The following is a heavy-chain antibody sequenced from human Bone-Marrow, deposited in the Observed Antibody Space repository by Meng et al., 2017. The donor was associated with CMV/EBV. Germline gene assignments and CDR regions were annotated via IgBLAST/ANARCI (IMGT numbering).Heavy chain of an antibody. CDR2: IYSGGST. Sequence: GESLKISCVSSGFTVTSNYMSWVRQAPGKGLEWVSVIYSGGSTYYADSVKDRFTISRDDSKNTLYLQMNSLRVEDTAVYYCARDAIGESHGYYGLDVWGQGTTVTVSS. J-gene: IGHJ6*02. CDR1: GFTVTSNY. CDR3: ARDAIGESHGYYGLDV. D-gene: IGHD4-17*01. V-gene: IGHV3-53*01.